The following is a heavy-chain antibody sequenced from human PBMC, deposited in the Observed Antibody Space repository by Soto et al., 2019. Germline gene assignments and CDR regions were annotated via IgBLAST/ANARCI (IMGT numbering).Heavy chain of an antibody. Sequence: QVQLVESGGGVVQPGRSLRLSCAASGFTFSSYGMHWVRQAPGKGLEWVAVISHDGSNKYFADSVKGRFTISRDNSQNTLYLQRNCLRAEDTVVYYWAILLLAVSGYLHGMDVWGQGTTVTVSS. V-gene: IGHV3-30*03. CDR3: AILLLAVSGYLHGMDV. CDR1: GFTFSSYG. D-gene: IGHD6-19*01. J-gene: IGHJ6*02. CDR2: ISHDGSNK.